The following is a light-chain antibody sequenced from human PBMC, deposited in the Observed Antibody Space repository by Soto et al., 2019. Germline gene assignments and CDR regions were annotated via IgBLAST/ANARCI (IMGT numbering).Light chain of an antibody. CDR3: QQYGSSGT. Sequence: TQSPATLSVSPGERATLSCRASQTIYSNVAWYQQRPGQSPRLLIYGASNRATGIPDRFSGSGSGTDFTLTISRLEPEDFAVYYCQQYGSSGTVGQGTQVEIK. CDR1: QTIYSN. V-gene: IGKV3-20*01. CDR2: GAS. J-gene: IGKJ1*01.